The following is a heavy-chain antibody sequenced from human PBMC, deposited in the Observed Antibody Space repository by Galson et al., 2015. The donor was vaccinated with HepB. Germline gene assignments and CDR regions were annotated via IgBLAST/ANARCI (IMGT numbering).Heavy chain of an antibody. CDR2: ISGSGGTT. Sequence: SLRLSCAASGFTFSSYAMSWVRQAPGKGLEWVSSISGSGGTTYYADSVKGRFTISRDNSQNTLDLQMNSLRAEDTAVYYCAKDYSWIQLWLDYWGQGTLVTVSS. J-gene: IGHJ4*02. CDR3: AKDYSWIQLWLDY. V-gene: IGHV3-23*01. CDR1: GFTFSSYA. D-gene: IGHD5-18*01.